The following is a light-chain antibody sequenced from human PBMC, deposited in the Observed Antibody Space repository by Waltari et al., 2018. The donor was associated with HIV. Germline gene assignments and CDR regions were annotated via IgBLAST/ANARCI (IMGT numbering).Light chain of an antibody. CDR2: EVT. J-gene: IGLJ2*01. Sequence: QSALTQPPSASGSPGHSVTISCAGTSSDVGAYNYVSWYQQHPGNAPKLIIYEVTKGSSGVPYRFAGSKSGTAASLSVCGLQTEDEAVYYCSSYAGSNTLIFGGGT. V-gene: IGLV2-8*01. CDR1: SSDVGAYNY. CDR3: SSYAGSNTLI.